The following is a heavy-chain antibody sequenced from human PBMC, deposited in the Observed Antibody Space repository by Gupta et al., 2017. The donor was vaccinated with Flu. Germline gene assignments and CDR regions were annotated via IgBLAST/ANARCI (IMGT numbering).Heavy chain of an antibody. D-gene: IGHD1-1*01. J-gene: IGHJ6*02. CDR3: ARAVRRGLEPTRRDYYYGMDV. CDR2: INHSGST. CDR1: GGSFSGYY. V-gene: IGHV4-34*01. Sequence: QVQLQQWGAGLLKPSETLSLTCAVYGGSFSGYYWSWIRQPPGKGLEWIGEINHSGSTNYNPSLKSRVTISVDTSKNQFSLKLSSVTAADTAVYYCARAVRRGLEPTRRDYYYGMDVWGQGTTVTVSS.